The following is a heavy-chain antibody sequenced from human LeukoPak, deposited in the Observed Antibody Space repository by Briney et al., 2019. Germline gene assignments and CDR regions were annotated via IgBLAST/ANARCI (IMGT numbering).Heavy chain of an antibody. Sequence: SESLSLTCTVSGGSISSSSYYWGWIRQPPGKGLEWIGSIYYSGSTYYNPSLKSRVTISVDTSKNQFSLKLSSVTAADTAVYYCARLARLPTVTYFDYWGQGTLVTVSS. D-gene: IGHD4-17*01. CDR2: IYYSGST. V-gene: IGHV4-39*01. J-gene: IGHJ4*02. CDR3: ARLARLPTVTYFDY. CDR1: GGSISSSSYY.